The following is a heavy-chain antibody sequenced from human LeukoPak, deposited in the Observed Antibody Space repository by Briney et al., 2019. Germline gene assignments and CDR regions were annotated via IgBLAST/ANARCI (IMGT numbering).Heavy chain of an antibody. CDR3: ARAPSSWPYYYYGMDV. D-gene: IGHD6-13*01. Sequence: SETLSLTCTVSGGSISSYYWSWIRQPPGKGLEWIGYIYYSGSTNYIPSLKSRVTISVDTSKNQFSLKLSSVTAADTAVYYCARAPSSWPYYYYGMDVWGQGTTVTVSS. V-gene: IGHV4-59*01. J-gene: IGHJ6*02. CDR1: GGSISSYY. CDR2: IYYSGST.